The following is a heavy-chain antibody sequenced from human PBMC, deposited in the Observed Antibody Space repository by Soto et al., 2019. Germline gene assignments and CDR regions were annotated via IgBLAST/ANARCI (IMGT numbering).Heavy chain of an antibody. D-gene: IGHD2-15*01. CDR1: GGSISSGVYS. CDR3: ATMGTPATGLYYFDY. CDR2: ISYSGSA. Sequence: PSETLSLTCTVSGGSISSGVYSWSWIRQHPGKGLEWIGFISYSGSAYYNPSLKSRVTISVDTSKNQFSLNLSFVTAADTAVYYCATMGTPATGLYYFDYWGQGTLVTVSS. V-gene: IGHV4-30-4*08. J-gene: IGHJ4*02.